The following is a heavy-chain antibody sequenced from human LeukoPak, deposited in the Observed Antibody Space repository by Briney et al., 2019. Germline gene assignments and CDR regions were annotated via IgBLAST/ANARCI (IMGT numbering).Heavy chain of an antibody. D-gene: IGHD6-19*01. CDR1: GGTFSSYA. V-gene: IGHV1-69*05. J-gene: IGHJ4*02. CDR2: IIPIFGTA. Sequence: SVKVSCRASGGTFSSYAISWVRQAPGQGLEWMGGIIPIFGTANYAQKFQGRVTITTDESTSTAYMELSSLRSEDTAVYYCARARLAVAGTWYFDYWGQGTLVTVSS. CDR3: ARARLAVAGTWYFDY.